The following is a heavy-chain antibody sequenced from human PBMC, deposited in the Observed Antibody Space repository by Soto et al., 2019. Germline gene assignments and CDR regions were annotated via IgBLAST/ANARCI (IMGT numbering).Heavy chain of an antibody. V-gene: IGHV3-23*01. D-gene: IGHD5-12*01. CDR2: ISARGGSS. CDR3: AKGSLEYSASVDN. CDR1: VFSFSSYA. Sequence: DVQLLESGGGLVQPGGSLRLSCAASVFSFSSYAMVWVRQAPGKGLEWVAVISARGGSSYFADSVKGRFTLSRDNSKNVLSLEMNSLRAEDTAIYFCAKGSLEYSASVDNWGQGTLVVVSS. J-gene: IGHJ4*02.